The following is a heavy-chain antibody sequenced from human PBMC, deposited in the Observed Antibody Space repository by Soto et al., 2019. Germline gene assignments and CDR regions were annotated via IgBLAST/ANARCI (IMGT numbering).Heavy chain of an antibody. CDR3: AKGAGDRLSLGMDV. CDR1: GFSISDYG. D-gene: IGHD1-26*01. Sequence: QVQLVESGGGVVQPGWSLRLSCAASGFSISDYGMEWVRQAPGKGLEWVAPISYDGSNTYYADSVKGRFTISRDNSKDTLFLQMTGLRREDTAVYYCAKGAGDRLSLGMDVWGQGTTVTVSS. CDR2: ISYDGSNT. J-gene: IGHJ6*02. V-gene: IGHV3-30*18.